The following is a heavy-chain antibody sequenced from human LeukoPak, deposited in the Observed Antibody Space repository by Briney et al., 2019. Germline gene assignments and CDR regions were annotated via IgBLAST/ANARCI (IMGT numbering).Heavy chain of an antibody. D-gene: IGHD3-3*01. CDR1: GYTFTSYD. CDR3: ATLGLRFLEWHPSNWFDP. Sequence: GASVKVSCKASGYTFTSYDINWVRQATGQGLEWMGWMNPNSGNTGYAQKFQGRVTMTRNTSISTAYMELSSLRSEDTAVYYCATLGLRFLEWHPSNWFDPWGQGTLVTVSS. CDR2: MNPNSGNT. V-gene: IGHV1-8*01. J-gene: IGHJ5*02.